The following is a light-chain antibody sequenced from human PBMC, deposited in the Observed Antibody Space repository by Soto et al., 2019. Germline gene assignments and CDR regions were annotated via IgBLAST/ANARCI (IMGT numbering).Light chain of an antibody. CDR3: CSYVGSNNYV. CDR2: EVT. Sequence: QSALTQPPSASGSPGQSVAISCTGTSSDVGGYNYVSWYQQYPGKAPKLIMYEVTKRPSGVPDRFSGSKSGNTASLTVSGLQGEDEADYCCCSYVGSNNYVFGSGTKVTVL. CDR1: SSDVGGYNY. J-gene: IGLJ1*01. V-gene: IGLV2-8*01.